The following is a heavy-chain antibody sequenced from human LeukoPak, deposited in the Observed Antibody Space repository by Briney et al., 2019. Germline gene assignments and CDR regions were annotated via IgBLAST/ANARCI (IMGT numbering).Heavy chain of an antibody. V-gene: IGHV1-69*13. CDR2: IIPIFGTA. D-gene: IGHD3-22*01. CDR1: GGTFSSYA. Sequence: ASVKVSCKASGGTFSSYAISWVRQAPGQGLEWMGGIIPIFGTANYAQKFQGRVTITADESTSTAYMELSCLRSEDTAVYYCARDLYYDSSGYYGMDVWGQGTTVTVSS. CDR3: ARDLYYDSSGYYGMDV. J-gene: IGHJ6*02.